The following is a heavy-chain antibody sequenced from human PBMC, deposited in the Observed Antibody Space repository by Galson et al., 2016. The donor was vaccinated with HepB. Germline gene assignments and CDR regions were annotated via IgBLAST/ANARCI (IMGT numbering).Heavy chain of an antibody. Sequence: SLRLSCAAYGLPVSNDYMSWVRQAPGKGLEWVGRIKSYTDGGTTEYAAPMKGRFTFSRDESNNRLYLQMNSLKTVDTAVYYCTTSSTRGYTYGPSAYWGRGALVAVSS. CDR2: IKSYTDGGTT. J-gene: IGHJ4*02. D-gene: IGHD5-18*01. CDR3: TTSSTRGYTYGPSAY. V-gene: IGHV3-15*01. CDR1: GLPVSNDY.